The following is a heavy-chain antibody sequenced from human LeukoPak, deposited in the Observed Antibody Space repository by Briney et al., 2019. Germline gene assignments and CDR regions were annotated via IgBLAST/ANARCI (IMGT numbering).Heavy chain of an antibody. J-gene: IGHJ5*01. V-gene: IGHV4-59*01. D-gene: IGHD3-3*01. CDR1: GGSISSYY. CDR2: IYYSGST. Sequence: PSETLSLTCAVSGGSISSYYWSWIRQPPGKGREWIGYIYYSGSTNYNPSLKSRVTISVDTSKNQFSLKLSSVTAADTAVCYCARAETYYDFWSGYPAWFDSWGQGTLVTVSS. CDR3: ARAETYYDFWSGYPAWFDS.